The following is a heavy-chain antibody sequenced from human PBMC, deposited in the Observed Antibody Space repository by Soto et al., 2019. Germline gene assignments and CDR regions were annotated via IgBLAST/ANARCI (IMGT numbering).Heavy chain of an antibody. CDR2: INASNGNT. CDR1: VYAFTWFN. Sequence: QVQLVQSGAEVKKPGASVKVSCKDSVYAFTWFNIHWVRQAAGQRLEWMGWINASNGNTKYSQKFQSRVTFTTDRSATTAAMQLRSLRSDDTSVYYCARPKDYDDSPDLWGPGTLVTVSP. CDR3: ARPKDYDDSPDL. J-gene: IGHJ4*02. D-gene: IGHD3-22*01. V-gene: IGHV1-3*01.